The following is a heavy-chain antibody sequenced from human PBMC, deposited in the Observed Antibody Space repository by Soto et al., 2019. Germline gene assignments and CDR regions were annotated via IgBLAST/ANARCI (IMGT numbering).Heavy chain of an antibody. CDR3: AREYCSSTSCLNWFDP. D-gene: IGHD2-2*01. CDR2: ISSKGDST. CDR1: GVRFSRYT. J-gene: IGHJ5*02. V-gene: IGHV3-64D*06. Sequence: GGSLIHCYSVSGVRFSRYTMNWLLQAPGKGLKYVSSISSKGDSTYYADSVKGRFTISRDNSKNTLYPQMSSLRAEDTAVYYCAREYCSSTSCLNWFDPWGQGT.